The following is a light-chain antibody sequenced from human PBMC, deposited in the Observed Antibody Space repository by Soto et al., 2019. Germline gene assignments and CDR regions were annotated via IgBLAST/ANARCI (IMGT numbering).Light chain of an antibody. CDR1: SSNIGAGYD. CDR3: QSYDSSLSGL. Sequence: QPVLTQPPSVSGAPGQRVTISCTGSSSNIGAGYDVHWYQQLPGTAPKLLIYANSNRPSGVPDRFSGSKSGTSASLAITGLQAEDEADYYCQSYDSSLSGLFGGGTKLTVL. CDR2: ANS. J-gene: IGLJ2*01. V-gene: IGLV1-40*01.